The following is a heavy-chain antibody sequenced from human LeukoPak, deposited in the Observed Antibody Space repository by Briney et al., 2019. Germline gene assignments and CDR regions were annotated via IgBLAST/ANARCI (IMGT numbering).Heavy chain of an antibody. D-gene: IGHD6-13*01. V-gene: IGHV4-39*01. Sequence: WFRQPPGKGLEWIGSIYYSGSTYYNPSLKSRVTISVDTSKNQFSLKLSSVTAADTAVYYCARLRGGISRNWFDPWGQGTLVTVSS. CDR3: ARLRGGISRNWFDP. CDR2: IYYSGST. J-gene: IGHJ5*02.